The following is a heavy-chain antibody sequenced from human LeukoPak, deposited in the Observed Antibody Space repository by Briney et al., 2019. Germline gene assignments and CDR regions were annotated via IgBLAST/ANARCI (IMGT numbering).Heavy chain of an antibody. D-gene: IGHD2-15*01. V-gene: IGHV3-15*01. CDR2: IKSKTDGGTT. CDR1: GFTFSNAW. J-gene: IGHJ3*02. Sequence: PGGSPRHSCAASGFTFSNAWMSWVRQAPGNGLEWLGRIKSKTDGGTTDYAAPVKGRFTISRDDSKNTLYLQMNSLKTEDTAVYYCVGYCSGGNCPNAFDIWGQGTMVTVSS. CDR3: VGYCSGGNCPNAFDI.